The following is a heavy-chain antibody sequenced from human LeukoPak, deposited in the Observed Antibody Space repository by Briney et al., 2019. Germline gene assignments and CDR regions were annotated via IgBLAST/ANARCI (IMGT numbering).Heavy chain of an antibody. V-gene: IGHV1-69*01. Sequence: VASVKVSCTASGGTFSIYAISWVRQAPGQGLEWMGGIIPIFGTANYAQKFQGRVTITADESTSTAYMELGSLRSEDAAVYYCARGIRYFDWVAFDIWGQGRMVTVSS. J-gene: IGHJ3*02. D-gene: IGHD3-9*01. CDR3: ARGIRYFDWVAFDI. CDR2: IIPIFGTA. CDR1: GGTFSIYA.